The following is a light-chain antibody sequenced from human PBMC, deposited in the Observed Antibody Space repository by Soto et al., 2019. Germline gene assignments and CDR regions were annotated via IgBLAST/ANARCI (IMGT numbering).Light chain of an antibody. CDR1: SSNIGNHY. CDR3: NSYTNDNAQL. CDR2: DND. V-gene: IGLV1-51*01. J-gene: IGLJ2*01. Sequence: QSVLTQPPSMSAAPGQTVTISCSGGSSNIGNHYVSWYQQVPGTAPKLLIYDNDKRPSGIPDRFSGSKSGTSATLAITGLQTGDEGDYYCNSYTNDNAQLFGGGTKLTVL.